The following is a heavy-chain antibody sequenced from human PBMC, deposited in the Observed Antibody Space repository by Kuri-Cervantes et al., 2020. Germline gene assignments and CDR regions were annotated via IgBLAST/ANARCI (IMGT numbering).Heavy chain of an antibody. Sequence: GESLKISCKGSGYSFATYWIGWVRQMLGRGLEWMGIIYPDDSDTRYSPSFQGQVTVSADKSINTAYLQWSSLKASDTAMYFCVTPRVAFDIWGQGTMVTVSS. CDR1: GYSFATYW. J-gene: IGHJ3*02. V-gene: IGHV5-51*01. CDR2: IYPDDSDT. CDR3: VTPRVAFDI.